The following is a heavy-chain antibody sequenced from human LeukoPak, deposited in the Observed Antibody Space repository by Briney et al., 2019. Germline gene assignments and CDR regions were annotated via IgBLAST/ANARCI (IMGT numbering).Heavy chain of an antibody. Sequence: SVKVSRKASGGTFSSYAISWVRQAPGQGLEWMGGIIPIFGTANYAQKFQGRVTITADESTSTAYMELSSLRSEDTAVYYCARSLEQWLVRLDYYYYMDVWGKGTTVTISS. CDR1: GGTFSSYA. CDR2: IIPIFGTA. CDR3: ARSLEQWLVRLDYYYYMDV. V-gene: IGHV1-69*13. D-gene: IGHD6-19*01. J-gene: IGHJ6*03.